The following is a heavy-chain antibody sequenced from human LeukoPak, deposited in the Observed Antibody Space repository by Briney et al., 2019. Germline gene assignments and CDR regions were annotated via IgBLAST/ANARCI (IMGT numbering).Heavy chain of an antibody. Sequence: GGSLRLSCAASGFTFSSYWMHWVRQAPGKGLVWVSRINTDGSSTSYADSVKGRFTISRDNAKNTLYLQMNSLRAEDTAVYYCARERAATGFDYWGQGTLVAVSS. CDR1: GFTFSSYW. V-gene: IGHV3-74*01. J-gene: IGHJ4*02. D-gene: IGHD6-25*01. CDR3: ARERAATGFDY. CDR2: INTDGSST.